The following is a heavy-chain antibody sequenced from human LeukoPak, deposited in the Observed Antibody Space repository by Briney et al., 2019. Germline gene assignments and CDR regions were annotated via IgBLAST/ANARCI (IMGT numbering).Heavy chain of an antibody. Sequence: SGPTLVNPTQTLTLTCTFSGFSLSTRDVSVGWIRQPPGKALEWLALIDWIDDKRYNSSLKTRLTITKDTSKNQVVLTMTNMDPVDTGTYYCARKGYSDNTGAYYFDYWGQGTLVSVSS. CDR1: GFSLSTRDVS. V-gene: IGHV2-5*01. CDR3: ARKGYSDNTGAYYFDY. CDR2: IDWIDDK. J-gene: IGHJ4*02. D-gene: IGHD3-22*01.